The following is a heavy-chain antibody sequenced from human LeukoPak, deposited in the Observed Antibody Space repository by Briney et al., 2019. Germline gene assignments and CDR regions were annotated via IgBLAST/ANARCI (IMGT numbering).Heavy chain of an antibody. CDR1: GFTFSSYG. CDR2: ISYDGSNK. J-gene: IGHJ4*02. CDR3: AKDGLSVTYYPALFDY. Sequence: PGRSLRLSCAASGFTFSSYGMHWVRQAPGKGLEWVAVISYDGSNKYYADSVKGRFTISRDNSKNTLYLRMNSLRAEDTALYYCAKDGLSVTYYPALFDYWGQGTLVTVSP. V-gene: IGHV3-30*18. D-gene: IGHD1-26*01.